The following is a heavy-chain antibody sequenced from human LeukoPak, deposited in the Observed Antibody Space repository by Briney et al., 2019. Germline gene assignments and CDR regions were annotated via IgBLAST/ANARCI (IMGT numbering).Heavy chain of an antibody. CDR1: GGSISSYY. Sequence: KPSETLSLTCTVSGGSISSYYWSWIRQPPGKGLEWIGYIYYSGSTNYNPSLKSRVTISVDTSKNQFSLKLSSVTAADTAVYYCARTAFLYYGSGSYYNWFDPWGQGTLVTVS. D-gene: IGHD3-10*01. CDR3: ARTAFLYYGSGSYYNWFDP. V-gene: IGHV4-59*01. CDR2: IYYSGST. J-gene: IGHJ5*02.